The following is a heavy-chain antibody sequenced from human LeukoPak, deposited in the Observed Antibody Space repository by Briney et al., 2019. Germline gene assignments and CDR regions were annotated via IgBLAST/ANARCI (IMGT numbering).Heavy chain of an antibody. D-gene: IGHD2-2*01. CDR1: GFTLSNCG. J-gene: IGHJ4*02. CDR3: AKNRGESSFSWHTFDY. V-gene: IGHV3-30*02. CDR2: IRDDGSNK. Sequence: HSGGSLRLSCAASGFTLSNCGMHWVRQAPGKGLEWVAFIRDDGSNKYYADSVKGRFTISRDDSKSTLYLQMNSLRAEDTAVYYCAKNRGESSFSWHTFDYWGQGTLVTVSS.